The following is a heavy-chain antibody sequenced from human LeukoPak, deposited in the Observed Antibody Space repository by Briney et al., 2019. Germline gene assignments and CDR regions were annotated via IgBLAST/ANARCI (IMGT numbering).Heavy chain of an antibody. D-gene: IGHD3-10*01. J-gene: IGHJ4*02. CDR3: AREYGSGSYSLTSDY. CDR2: IKQDGSEK. CDR1: GFTFSSYW. Sequence: GGSLRLSCAASGFTFSSYWMSWVRQAPGKGLEWVANIKQDGSEKYYVDSVKGRFTISRDNAKNSLYLQMNSLRAEDRAVYYCAREYGSGSYSLTSDYWGQGTLVTVSS. V-gene: IGHV3-7*01.